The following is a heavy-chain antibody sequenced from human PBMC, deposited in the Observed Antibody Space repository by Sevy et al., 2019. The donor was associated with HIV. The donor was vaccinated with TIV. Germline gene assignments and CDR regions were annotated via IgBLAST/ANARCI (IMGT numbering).Heavy chain of an antibody. Sequence: GGSLRLSCAASGFTFNTHAMNWVRQAPGKGLEWVSIISATGSSTYFADSVRGRFTISRDNSKNTLYLQMDSLRADDTAVYYCAKALNPALESMLEGIFPMLKGFDVWGQGTMVTVSS. CDR1: GFTFNTHA. CDR2: ISATGSST. D-gene: IGHD1-1*01. J-gene: IGHJ3*01. CDR3: AKALNPALESMLEGIFPMLKGFDV. V-gene: IGHV3-23*01.